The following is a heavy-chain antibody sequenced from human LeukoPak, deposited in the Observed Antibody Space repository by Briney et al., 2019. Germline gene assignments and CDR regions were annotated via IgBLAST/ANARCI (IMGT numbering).Heavy chain of an antibody. J-gene: IGHJ6*02. CDR1: GGSISSYY. CDR2: IYYSGST. V-gene: IGHV4-59*01. D-gene: IGHD3-10*01. Sequence: SETLSLTCTVSGGSISSYYWSWIRQPPGKGLEWIGYIYYSGSTNYNPSLKSRVTISVDTSKNQFSLKLSSVTAADTAVYYCAREGMYYYGSGSRMSSYYYYGMDVWGQGTTVTVSS. CDR3: AREGMYYYGSGSRMSSYYYYGMDV.